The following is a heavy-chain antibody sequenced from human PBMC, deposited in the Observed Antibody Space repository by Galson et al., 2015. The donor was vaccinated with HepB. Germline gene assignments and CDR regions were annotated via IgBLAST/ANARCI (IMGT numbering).Heavy chain of an antibody. J-gene: IGHJ4*02. CDR3: ARDRSLRYYYDSSGDGGIDY. D-gene: IGHD3-22*01. Sequence: SVKVSCKVSGYTLTELSMHWVRQAPGKGLEWMGGIIPIFGTANYAQKFQGRVTITADESTSTAYMELSSLRSEDTAVYYCARDRSLRYYYDSSGDGGIDYWGQGTLVTVSS. CDR2: IIPIFGTA. V-gene: IGHV1-69*13. CDR1: GYTLTELS.